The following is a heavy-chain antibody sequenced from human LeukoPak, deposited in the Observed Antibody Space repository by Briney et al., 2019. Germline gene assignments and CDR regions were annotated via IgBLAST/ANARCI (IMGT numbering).Heavy chain of an antibody. CDR2: IYYSGST. V-gene: IGHV4-61*08. Sequence: SETLSLTCTVSGGSISSGDYYWSWIRQPPGKGLEWIGSIYYSGSTNYNPSLKSRVTISVDTSKNQFSLKLSSVTAADTAVYYCATISGYQTTWGQGTLVTVSS. CDR3: ATISGYQTT. J-gene: IGHJ4*02. D-gene: IGHD3-22*01. CDR1: GGSISSGDYY.